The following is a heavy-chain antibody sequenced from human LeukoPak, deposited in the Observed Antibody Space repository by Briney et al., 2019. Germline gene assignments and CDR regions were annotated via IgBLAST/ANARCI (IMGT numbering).Heavy chain of an antibody. CDR3: ARGVGGYYYYMDV. J-gene: IGHJ6*03. D-gene: IGHD1-26*01. V-gene: IGHV4-39*07. CDR2: IYYSGST. Sequence: SETLSLTCTVSGGSIRSSSYYWGWMRQPPGKGLEWIGSIYYSGSTYYNPSLKSRVTISVDTSKNQFSLKLSSVTAADTAVYYCARGVGGYYYYMDVWGKGTTVTVSS. CDR1: GGSIRSSSYY.